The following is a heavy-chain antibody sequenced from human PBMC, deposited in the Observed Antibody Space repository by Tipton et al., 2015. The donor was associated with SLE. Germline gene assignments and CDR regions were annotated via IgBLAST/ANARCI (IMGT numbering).Heavy chain of an antibody. D-gene: IGHD3-10*01. CDR1: GGSFSGFC. CDR2: INHSGST. CDR3: ARQGDYIADYYYYGMDV. V-gene: IGHV4-34*01. Sequence: TLSLTCAVYGGSFSGFCWSWIRQPPGKGLEWIGEINHSGSTNYNPSLKSRVTISVDTSRNQFSLKLSSVTAADTAVYYCARQGDYIADYYYYGMDVWGQGTTVTVSS. J-gene: IGHJ6*02.